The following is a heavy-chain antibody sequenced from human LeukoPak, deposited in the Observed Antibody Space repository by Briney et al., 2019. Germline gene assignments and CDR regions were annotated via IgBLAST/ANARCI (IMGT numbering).Heavy chain of an antibody. J-gene: IGHJ4*02. Sequence: PSETLSLTCSVSGASIHSGGYYWTWIRQPPGKGLEWIGNTFYSGNTYYSPSLKSRATISIDGSKNQFSLTLSSVTAADTDVYYCARADSGLVTLNWGQGTLVTISS. CDR1: GASIHSGGYY. V-gene: IGHV4-30-2*01. CDR2: TFYSGNT. D-gene: IGHD4-23*01. CDR3: ARADSGLVTLN.